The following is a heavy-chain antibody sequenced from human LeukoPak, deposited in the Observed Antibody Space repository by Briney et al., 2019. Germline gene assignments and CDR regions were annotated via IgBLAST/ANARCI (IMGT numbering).Heavy chain of an antibody. V-gene: IGHV4-39*07. CDR2: IYYSGST. D-gene: IGHD6-13*01. CDR1: GVSISSSSYY. Sequence: PSETLSLTCTVSGVSISSSSYYWGWIRQPPGKGLEWIGSIYYSGSTYYNPSLKSRVTISVDTSKNQFSLKLSSVTAADTAVYYCARRSDMYSSSWSYFDYWGQGTLVTVSS. CDR3: ARRSDMYSSSWSYFDY. J-gene: IGHJ4*02.